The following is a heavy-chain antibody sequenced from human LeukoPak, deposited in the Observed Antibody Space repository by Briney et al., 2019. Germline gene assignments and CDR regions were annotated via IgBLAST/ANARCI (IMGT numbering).Heavy chain of an antibody. D-gene: IGHD3-3*01. V-gene: IGHV3-23*01. Sequence: PGGSMRLSCAASGFTFSSYAMSWVRQAPGKGLEWVSAISGSGGSTYYADSVKGRFTISRDNSKNTMYLQMNSLRAEDTAVYYCAEVVATIFGDDAFDIWGQGTMVTVSS. J-gene: IGHJ3*02. CDR3: AEVVATIFGDDAFDI. CDR1: GFTFSSYA. CDR2: ISGSGGST.